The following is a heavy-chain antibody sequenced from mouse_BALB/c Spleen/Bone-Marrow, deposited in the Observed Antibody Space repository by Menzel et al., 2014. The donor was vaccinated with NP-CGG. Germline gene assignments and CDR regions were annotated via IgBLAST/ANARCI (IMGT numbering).Heavy chain of an antibody. V-gene: IGHV5-6-4*01. Sequence: EVMLVESGGGLVKPGGSLKLSCAASGFTFSSYTMSWVRQTPEKRLEWVATISSGGSYTYYPDSVRGRFTISRDNAKSTLYLQMSSLKSEDTAMYYCTRDGKGNYDYAMDYWGQGTSVTVSS. CDR1: GFTFSSYT. CDR2: ISSGGSYT. CDR3: TRDGKGNYDYAMDY. D-gene: IGHD2-1*01. J-gene: IGHJ4*01.